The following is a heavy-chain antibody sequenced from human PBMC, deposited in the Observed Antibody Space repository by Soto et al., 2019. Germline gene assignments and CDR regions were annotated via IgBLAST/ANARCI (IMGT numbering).Heavy chain of an antibody. CDR1: GGSISSYT. Sequence: SETLSLTCTVSGGSISSYTWSWFRQPAGKGLEWIGRIYPSGSTNYNPSLKSRVTMSVDTSKNQFSLKLSSVTAADTAVYYCAREIYDFWSGYYYYYYGMDVWGQGTTVNV. J-gene: IGHJ6*02. CDR3: AREIYDFWSGYYYYYYGMDV. CDR2: IYPSGST. V-gene: IGHV4-4*07. D-gene: IGHD3-3*01.